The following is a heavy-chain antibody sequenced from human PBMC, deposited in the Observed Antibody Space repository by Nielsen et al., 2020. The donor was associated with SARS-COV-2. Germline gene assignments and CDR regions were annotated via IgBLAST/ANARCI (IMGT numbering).Heavy chain of an antibody. V-gene: IGHV3-15*01. CDR3: TTDVVEWRSYLHYFDY. D-gene: IGHD1-26*01. J-gene: IGHJ4*02. CDR2: IKSKTDGGTT. CDR1: GFTFSNAW. Sequence: GESLKISCAASGFTFSNAWMSWVRQAPGKGLEWVGRIKSKTDGGTTDYAAPVKGRFTISRDDSKNTLYLQMNSLKTEDTAVYYCTTDVVEWRSYLHYFDYWGQGTLVTVSS.